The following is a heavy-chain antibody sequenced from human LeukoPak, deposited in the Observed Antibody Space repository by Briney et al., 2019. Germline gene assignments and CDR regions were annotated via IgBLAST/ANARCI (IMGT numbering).Heavy chain of an antibody. CDR3: ARESSSSAFDY. D-gene: IGHD6-6*01. CDR1: GYTFTTYN. Sequence: ASVKVSCKASGYTFTTYNINWVRQAPGQGLEWMGWISGYNGNTNYAQKLQGRVTITADKSTSTAYMELSSLRSEDTAVYYCARESSSSAFDYWGQGTLVTVSS. CDR2: ISGYNGNT. J-gene: IGHJ4*02. V-gene: IGHV1-18*01.